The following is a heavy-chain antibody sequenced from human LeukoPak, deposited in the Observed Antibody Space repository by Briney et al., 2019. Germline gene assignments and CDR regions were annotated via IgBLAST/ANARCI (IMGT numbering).Heavy chain of an antibody. CDR1: GGSISSSSYY. Sequence: SETLSLTCTVSGGSISSSSYYWGWIRQPPGKGLEWIGSIYYSGSTYYNPSLKSRVTISVDTSKNQFSLKLSPVTAADTAVYYCASPYYYGMDVWGQGTTVTVSS. CDR2: IYYSGST. J-gene: IGHJ6*02. V-gene: IGHV4-39*01. CDR3: ASPYYYGMDV.